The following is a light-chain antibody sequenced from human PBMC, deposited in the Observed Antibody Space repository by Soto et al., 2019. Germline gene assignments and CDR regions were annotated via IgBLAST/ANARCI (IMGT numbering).Light chain of an antibody. CDR2: AAS. CDR1: QSISSY. J-gene: IGKJ4*01. CDR3: QQSYSTPLT. V-gene: IGKV1-39*01. Sequence: DIQMTQSPSSLSASVGDTVTITCRACQSISSYLNWYQQKPGKAPKLLIYAASSLQSGVPSRFSGSGSGTDFTLTISRLQPEEFATYYCQQSYSTPLTFGGGTKVDIK.